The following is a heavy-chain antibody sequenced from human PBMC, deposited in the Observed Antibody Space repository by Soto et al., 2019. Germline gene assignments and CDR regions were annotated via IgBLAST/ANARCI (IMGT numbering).Heavy chain of an antibody. J-gene: IGHJ4*02. Sequence: GGSLRLSCAASGFTFSSYGMHWVRQAPGKGLEWVAVIWYDGSNKYYADSVKGRFTISRDNSKNTLYLQMNSLRAEDTAVYYCARGTVAARRLIDYWGQGTLVTVSS. V-gene: IGHV3-33*01. CDR3: ARGTVAARRLIDY. CDR1: GFTFSSYG. D-gene: IGHD6-6*01. CDR2: IWYDGSNK.